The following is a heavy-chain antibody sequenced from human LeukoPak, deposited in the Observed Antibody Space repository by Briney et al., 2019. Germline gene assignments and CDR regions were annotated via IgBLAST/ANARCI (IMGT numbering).Heavy chain of an antibody. J-gene: IGHJ5*02. D-gene: IGHD1-14*01. CDR3: ARSRKPNWFDP. Sequence: PSETLSLTCAVYGGSFSGYYWSWIRQPPGEGLEWIGEINHSGSTNYNPSLKSRVTISVDTSKNQFSLKLSSVTAADTAVYYCARSRKPNWFDPWGQGTLVTVSS. V-gene: IGHV4-34*01. CDR1: GGSFSGYY. CDR2: INHSGST.